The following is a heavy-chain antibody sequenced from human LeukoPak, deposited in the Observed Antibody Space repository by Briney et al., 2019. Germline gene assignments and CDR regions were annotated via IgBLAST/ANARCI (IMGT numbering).Heavy chain of an antibody. Sequence: PGRSLRLSCEASGFRFRICGMHWVRQAPGKGLEWMATIWYDGSNKYYADSVKGRFTISRDNSNNTLYLQMNSLRAEDTAVYICAREGEYDILTGYSKGAFDIWGQGTMVTVSS. CDR2: IWYDGSNK. CDR1: GFRFRICG. J-gene: IGHJ3*02. CDR3: AREGEYDILTGYSKGAFDI. V-gene: IGHV3-33*01. D-gene: IGHD3-9*01.